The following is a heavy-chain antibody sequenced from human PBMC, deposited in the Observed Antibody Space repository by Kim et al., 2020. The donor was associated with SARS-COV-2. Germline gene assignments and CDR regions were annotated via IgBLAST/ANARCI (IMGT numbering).Heavy chain of an antibody. V-gene: IGHV4-39*01. Sequence: SETLSLTCAVSGGSISNGDYYWSWIRQPPGKGLEWIGSIYYSGSTNYNPSLKSRVTISVDTSKNQFSLKVTSLTAADTAVYYCARRGTAKNFDYWGQGTLVTVSS. D-gene: IGHD1-1*01. J-gene: IGHJ4*02. CDR3: ARRGTAKNFDY. CDR1: GGSISNGDYY. CDR2: IYYSGST.